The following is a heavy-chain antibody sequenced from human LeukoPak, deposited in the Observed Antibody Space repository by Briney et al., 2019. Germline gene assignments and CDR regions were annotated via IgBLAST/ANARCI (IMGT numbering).Heavy chain of an antibody. CDR1: GFTFSSYA. Sequence: GGSLRLSCAASGFTFSSYAMSWVRQAPGKGLEWVSAISSSGGSTYYADSVKGRFTISRDNAKNSLYLQMNSLRAEDTAVYYCARDMDDDYGLFDYWGQGTLVTVSS. CDR3: ARDMDDDYGLFDY. J-gene: IGHJ4*02. D-gene: IGHD4-17*01. V-gene: IGHV3-23*01. CDR2: ISSSGGST.